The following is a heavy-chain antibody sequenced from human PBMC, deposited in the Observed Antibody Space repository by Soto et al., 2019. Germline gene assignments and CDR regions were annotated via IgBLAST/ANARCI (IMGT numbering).Heavy chain of an antibody. CDR2: ISGSGGST. CDR1: GFTFSSYA. V-gene: IGHV3-23*01. Sequence: PGGSLRLSCAASGFTFSSYAMSWVRQAPGKGLEKGLEWVSGISGSGGSTYYADSVKGRFTISRDNSKNTLYLQMNSLRADDTAVYYCAKALRSSSWYYGMDVWGQGTTVTVSS. CDR3: AKALRSSSWYYGMDV. J-gene: IGHJ6*02. D-gene: IGHD6-13*01.